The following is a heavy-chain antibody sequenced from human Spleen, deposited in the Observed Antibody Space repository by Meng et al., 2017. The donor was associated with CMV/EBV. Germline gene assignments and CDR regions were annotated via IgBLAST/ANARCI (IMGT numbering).Heavy chain of an antibody. Sequence: SGFTFSSYAMHWVRQARGKGLEWLALMSSGGSSKCCADSVRGRFTISRDNSKNTLFLQMNSLRPGDTSLYYCARGGGGTFSSQTLNYWGQGTLVTVSS. V-gene: IGHV3-30-3*01. CDR3: ARGGGGTFSSQTLNY. CDR1: GFTFSSYA. D-gene: IGHD1-26*01. CDR2: MSSGGSSK. J-gene: IGHJ4*02.